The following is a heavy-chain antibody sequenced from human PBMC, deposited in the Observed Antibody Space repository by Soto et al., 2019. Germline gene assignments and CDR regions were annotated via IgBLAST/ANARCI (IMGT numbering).Heavy chain of an antibody. V-gene: IGHV4-34*01. CDR1: GGSFSGYY. CDR2: INHSGST. D-gene: IGHD6-19*01. J-gene: IGHJ6*03. Sequence: PSETLSLTCAVYGGSFSGYYWSWIRQPPGKGLEWIGEINHSGSTNYNPSLKSRVTISVDTSKNQFSLKLSSVTAADTAVYYFARGRGSSGWYSINYYYYMDVWGKGTTVTVSS. CDR3: ARGRGSSGWYSINYYYYMDV.